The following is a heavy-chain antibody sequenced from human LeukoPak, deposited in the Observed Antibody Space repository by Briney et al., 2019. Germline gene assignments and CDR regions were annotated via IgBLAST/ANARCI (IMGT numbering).Heavy chain of an antibody. CDR2: IYPDDFDT. J-gene: IGHJ4*02. V-gene: IGHV5-51*01. CDR1: GYNFRKSW. Sequence: GGSLKISCKGSGYNFRKSWIAWVRQTPAKGLEWMGIIYPDDFDTIYNPSFEGQVTISADNSINTAYLQWRSLRASDSGLYFCSTKKNYYLDRWGRGTLVTVSS. CDR3: STKKNYYLDR. D-gene: IGHD3-9*01.